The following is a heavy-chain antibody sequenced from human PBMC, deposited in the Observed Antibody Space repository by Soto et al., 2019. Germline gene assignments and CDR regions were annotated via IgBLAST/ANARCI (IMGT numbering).Heavy chain of an antibody. Sequence: SVKVSCKASGFTFINSAIQWVRQARGQRLEWMGWIVVGSGHINYAQKFQERLSITRDMSTSTAYMELSSLTLEDTAVYYCAAVQGGGATFHFWRPGTLVTVSS. CDR3: AAVQGGGATFHF. J-gene: IGHJ4*02. V-gene: IGHV1-58*02. D-gene: IGHD1-26*01. CDR1: GFTFINSA. CDR2: IVVGSGHI.